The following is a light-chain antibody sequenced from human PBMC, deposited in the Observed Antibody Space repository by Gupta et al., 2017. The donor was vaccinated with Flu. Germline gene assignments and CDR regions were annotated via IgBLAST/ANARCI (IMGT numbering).Light chain of an antibody. J-gene: IGKJ3*01. CDR3: QQGCNSPS. CDR1: HSVNSEH. Sequence: EVVLTQSPATLSLSPGERAALSCRASHSVNSEHLAWYQQRPGQPPRLLIYGTCIRATDTPDRFSGSGYGNDFTLTSSGREPEDFGVYYGQQGCNSPSFGHGTKVDI. V-gene: IGKV3D-20*02. CDR2: GTC.